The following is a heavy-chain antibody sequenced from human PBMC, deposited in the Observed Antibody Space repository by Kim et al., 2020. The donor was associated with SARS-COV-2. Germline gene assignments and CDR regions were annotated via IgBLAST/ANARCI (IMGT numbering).Heavy chain of an antibody. CDR1: GGSISSSSYY. J-gene: IGHJ4*02. V-gene: IGHV4-39*01. Sequence: SETLSLTCTVSGGSISSSSYYWGWIRQPPGKGLEWIGSIYYSGSTYYNPSLKSRVTISVDTSKNQFSLKLSSVTAADTAVYYCARHHSSGSSYYFDYWGQGTRVTVSS. D-gene: IGHD6-19*01. CDR3: ARHHSSGSSYYFDY. CDR2: IYYSGST.